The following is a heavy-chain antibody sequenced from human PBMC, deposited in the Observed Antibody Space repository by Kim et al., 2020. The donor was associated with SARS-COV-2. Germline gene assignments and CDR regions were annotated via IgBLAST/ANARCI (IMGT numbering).Heavy chain of an antibody. CDR3: ARERITMVRGVIITSPYYYGMDV. D-gene: IGHD3-10*01. Sequence: ASVKVSCKASGYTFTSYGISWVRQAPGQGLEWMGWISAYNGNKNYAQKLQGRVTMTTDTSTSTAYMELRSLRSDDTAVYYCARERITMVRGVIITSPYYYGMDVWGQGTTVTVSS. J-gene: IGHJ6*02. CDR1: GYTFTSYG. V-gene: IGHV1-18*01. CDR2: ISAYNGNK.